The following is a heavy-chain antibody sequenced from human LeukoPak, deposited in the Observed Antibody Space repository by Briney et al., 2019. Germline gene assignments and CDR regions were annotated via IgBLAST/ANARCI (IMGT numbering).Heavy chain of an antibody. CDR1: GFTFSSYS. CDR3: AKDGYSYGPPYYYMDV. J-gene: IGHJ6*03. Sequence: GGSLRLSCAASGFTFSSYSMNWVRQAPGKGLEWVAFIRYDGSNKYYADSVKGRFTISRDNSKNTLYLHMNSLRAEDTAVYYCAKDGYSYGPPYYYMDVWGKGTTVTVSS. V-gene: IGHV3-30*02. D-gene: IGHD5-18*01. CDR2: IRYDGSNK.